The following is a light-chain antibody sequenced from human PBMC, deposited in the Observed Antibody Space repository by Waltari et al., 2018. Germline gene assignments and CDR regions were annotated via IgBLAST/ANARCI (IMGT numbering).Light chain of an antibody. CDR3: QSYDSSNFI. CDR1: SGNISSTY. Sequence: NFFLTQPHSVSESPGKTVIISFTRSSGNISSTYVPWYQLRPGSTPVTVIYEDTQRPSGVSDRFSGSLDSSSNSATLTISGLKTEDEADYYCQSYDSSNFIFGGGTTLTVL. V-gene: IGLV6-57*01. J-gene: IGLJ2*01. CDR2: EDT.